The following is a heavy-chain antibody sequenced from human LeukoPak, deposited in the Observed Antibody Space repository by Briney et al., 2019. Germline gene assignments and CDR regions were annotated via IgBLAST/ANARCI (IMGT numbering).Heavy chain of an antibody. CDR3: ARLGYCSSTSCYTDYYYYYYMDV. V-gene: IGHV3-7*03. D-gene: IGHD2-2*02. J-gene: IGHJ6*03. Sequence: GSLRLSCAASGFTFSSYWMNWVRQAPGKGLEWVAKIQQDGSEKYYVDSLKGRFTISRDNAKNSLYLQMNSLRAEDTALYHCARLGYCSSTSCYTDYYYYYYMDVWGKGTTVTVSS. CDR2: IQQDGSEK. CDR1: GFTFSSYW.